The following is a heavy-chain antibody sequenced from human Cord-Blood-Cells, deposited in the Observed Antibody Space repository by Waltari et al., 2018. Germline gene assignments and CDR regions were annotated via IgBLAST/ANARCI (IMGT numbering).Heavy chain of an antibody. J-gene: IGHJ4*02. CDR1: GGSFSGYY. V-gene: IGHV4-34*01. CDR2: INHSGSP. Sequence: QVQLQQWGAGLLKPSETLSLTCAVYGGSFSGYYWSWIRQPPGKGLEWIGEINHSGSPHYTPSLKSRVTISVDTSKNQFSLKLSSVTAADTAVYYCARGRFIGYYYGSGSIPFDYWGQGTLVTVSS. D-gene: IGHD3-10*01. CDR3: ARGRFIGYYYGSGSIPFDY.